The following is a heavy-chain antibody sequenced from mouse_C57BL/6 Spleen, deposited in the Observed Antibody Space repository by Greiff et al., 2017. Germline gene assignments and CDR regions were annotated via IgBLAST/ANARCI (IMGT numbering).Heavy chain of an antibody. CDR1: GYTFTSYT. Sequence: QVHVKQSGAELARPGASVKMSCKASGYTFTSYTMHWVKQRPGHGLEWIGYINPSSGYTKYNQKFKDKAPLTADKSSSTAYMQLSSLTSEDSAVYYCARWRDSGYYLDYGGQGTTRTVSS. D-gene: IGHD3-1*01. CDR2: INPSSGYT. V-gene: IGHV1-4*01. CDR3: ARWRDSGYYLDY. J-gene: IGHJ2*01.